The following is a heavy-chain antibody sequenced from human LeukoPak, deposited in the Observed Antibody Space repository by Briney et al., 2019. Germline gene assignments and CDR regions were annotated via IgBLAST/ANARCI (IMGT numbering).Heavy chain of an antibody. D-gene: IGHD1-1*01. J-gene: IGHJ4*02. CDR2: ISSSGGST. CDR1: GFTFGSYA. CDR3: AKDLSRTGMIDY. V-gene: IGHV3-23*01. Sequence: GGSLRLSCAASGFTFGSYAMSWVRQAPGKGLEWVSVISSSGGSTYYADSVKGRFTTSRDNSKNTLYLQMNSLRAEDTAIYYCAKDLSRTGMIDYWGQGTLVTVSS.